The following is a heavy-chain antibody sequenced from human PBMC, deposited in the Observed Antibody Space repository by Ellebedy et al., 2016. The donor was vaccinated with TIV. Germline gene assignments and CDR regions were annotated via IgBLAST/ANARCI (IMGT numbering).Heavy chain of an antibody. J-gene: IGHJ4*02. CDR1: GYSISSGYY. CDR2: IYHSGST. Sequence: SETLSLTXTVSGYSISSGYYWGWIRQPPGKGLEWIGSIYHSGSTYYNPSLKSRVTISVDTSKNQFSLKLSSVTAADTAVYYCARNDYGGNPDYWGQGTLVTVSS. CDR3: ARNDYGGNPDY. V-gene: IGHV4-38-2*02. D-gene: IGHD4-23*01.